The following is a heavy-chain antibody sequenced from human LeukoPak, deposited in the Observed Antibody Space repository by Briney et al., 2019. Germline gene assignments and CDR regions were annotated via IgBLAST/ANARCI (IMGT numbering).Heavy chain of an antibody. J-gene: IGHJ3*02. V-gene: IGHV3-23*01. D-gene: IGHD6-19*01. CDR3: VKNLRLVISVAGTPRDAFDI. CDR2: ISGSGATT. CDR1: GFSFSSYA. Sequence: GGSLRLSCAASGFSFSSYAMSWVRQAPGKGLEWVSFISGSGATTYYVDSVKGRFTISRDNSQNTVYLQMNTLTDEDTAVCYCVKNLRLVISVAGTPRDAFDIWGQGTVVTVSS.